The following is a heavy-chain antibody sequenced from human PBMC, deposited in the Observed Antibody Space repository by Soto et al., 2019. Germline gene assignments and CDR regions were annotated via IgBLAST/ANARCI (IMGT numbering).Heavy chain of an antibody. V-gene: IGHV4-4*07. Sequence: SETLSLTCTVSGGSMNAHFWSWIRQSAGKGLEWIGHIYISGTTMYNPSLKSRVTMSVDSPKNQLSLKLTSVTAADTAVYYCARINGGSPDFWGQGTLVTVS. J-gene: IGHJ4*02. CDR3: ARINGGSPDF. CDR2: IYISGTT. CDR1: GGSMNAHF. D-gene: IGHD2-15*01.